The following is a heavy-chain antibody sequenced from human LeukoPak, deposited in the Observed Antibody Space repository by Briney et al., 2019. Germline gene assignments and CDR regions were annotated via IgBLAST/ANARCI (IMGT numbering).Heavy chain of an antibody. D-gene: IGHD3-10*01. J-gene: IGHJ6*02. Sequence: PGGSLRLSCAASGFTFSSYGMRWVRQAPGKGLEWVAVIPYDGSNKYYADSVKGRFTISRDNSKNTLYLQMNSLRAEDTAVYYCAKDIRYYYGSGSYPKAPYYYYGMDVWGQGTTVTVSS. CDR2: IPYDGSNK. CDR3: AKDIRYYYGSGSYPKAPYYYYGMDV. CDR1: GFTFSSYG. V-gene: IGHV3-30*18.